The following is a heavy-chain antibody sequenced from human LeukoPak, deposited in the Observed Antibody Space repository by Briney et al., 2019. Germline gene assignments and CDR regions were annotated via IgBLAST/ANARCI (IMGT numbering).Heavy chain of an antibody. D-gene: IGHD3-10*01. CDR2: ISSSSSYI. V-gene: IGHV3-21*01. Sequence: GGSLTLSCAASGFTFSSYSMNWVRQAPGKGLEWVSSISSSSSYIKYADSVKGRFTISRDNAKNSLYLQMNSLRAEDTAVYYCAKDKYYYGSGSDYWGQGTLVTVSS. J-gene: IGHJ4*02. CDR1: GFTFSSYS. CDR3: AKDKYYYGSGSDY.